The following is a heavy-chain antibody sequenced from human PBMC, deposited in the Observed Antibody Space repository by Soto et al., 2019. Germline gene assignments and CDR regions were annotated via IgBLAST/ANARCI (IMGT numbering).Heavy chain of an antibody. V-gene: IGHV3-23*01. D-gene: IGHD1-1*01. CDR1: GFTFSDYA. Sequence: EVQVLESGGGLVQPGESLSLSCAASGFTFSDYAMSWVRQAPGKGLEWVSGINGGGGNTYYADSVKGRFTISRDNSRNTLYLQMNSLRAEDTAVYYCAKERLERRFAFDYWGLGTLVTVSS. CDR2: INGGGGNT. CDR3: AKERLERRFAFDY. J-gene: IGHJ4*02.